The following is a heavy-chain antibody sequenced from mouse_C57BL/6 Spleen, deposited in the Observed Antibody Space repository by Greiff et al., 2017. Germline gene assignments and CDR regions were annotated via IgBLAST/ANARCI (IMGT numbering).Heavy chain of an antibody. CDR1: GYTFTSYW. J-gene: IGHJ2*01. CDR2: IDPSDSYT. CDR3: ARGYYYGSFDY. V-gene: IGHV1-59*01. Sequence: VQLQQSGAELVRPGTSVKLSCKASGYTFTSYWMHWVKQRPGQGLEWIGVIDPSDSYTNYNQKFKGKATLTVDTSSSTAYMHLSSLTSEDSAVYYCARGYYYGSFDYWGQGTTLTVSS. D-gene: IGHD1-1*01.